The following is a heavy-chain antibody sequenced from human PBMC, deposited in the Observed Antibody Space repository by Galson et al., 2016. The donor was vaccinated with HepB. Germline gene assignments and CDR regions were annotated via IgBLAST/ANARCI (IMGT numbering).Heavy chain of an antibody. Sequence: SLRLSCAASGFTFSDYYMSWIRQAPGKGLEWVSSISSGGSTIYYADSVKGRFTISRDNAKNSLYLQMNSLRAEDTAVYYCARSVVATIYYYDSSGYAGLVYWGQGTLVTVSS. CDR1: GFTFSDYY. J-gene: IGHJ4*02. CDR2: ISSGGSTI. V-gene: IGHV3-11*01. D-gene: IGHD3-22*01. CDR3: ARSVVATIYYYDSSGYAGLVY.